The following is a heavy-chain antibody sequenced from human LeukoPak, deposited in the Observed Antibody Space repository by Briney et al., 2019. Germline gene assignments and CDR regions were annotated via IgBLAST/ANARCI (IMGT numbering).Heavy chain of an antibody. D-gene: IGHD5-18*01. Sequence: SETLSLTSAVYGGSFSGHYWSWIRQPPGKGLEWIGEINHSGSTNYNPSLKSRVTISVDTSKNQLSLKLSSVTAADTAVYYCARHGERGYSYGHDYWGQGTLVTVSS. J-gene: IGHJ4*02. CDR3: ARHGERGYSYGHDY. CDR1: GGSFSGHY. V-gene: IGHV4-34*01. CDR2: INHSGST.